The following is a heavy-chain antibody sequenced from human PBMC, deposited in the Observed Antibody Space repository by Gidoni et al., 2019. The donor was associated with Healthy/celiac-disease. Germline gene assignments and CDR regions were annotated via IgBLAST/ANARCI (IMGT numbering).Heavy chain of an antibody. V-gene: IGHV1-69*01. CDR1: GGTFSSYA. D-gene: IGHD3-22*01. CDR3: ARAKDYYGSSGYYYPNPDAFDI. Sequence: QVQLVQSGAEVKKPGSSVKVSCKASGGTFSSYAIRWVRQAPGQGLEWMGGIIPIFGTANYAQKFQGRVTITADESTSTAYMELSSLRSEDTAVYYCARAKDYYGSSGYYYPNPDAFDIWGQGTMVTVSS. CDR2: IIPIFGTA. J-gene: IGHJ3*02.